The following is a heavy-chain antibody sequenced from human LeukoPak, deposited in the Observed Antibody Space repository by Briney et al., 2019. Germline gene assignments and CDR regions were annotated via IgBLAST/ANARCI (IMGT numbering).Heavy chain of an antibody. J-gene: IGHJ6*03. CDR3: ALTGYYYDSSGYNRGDYYYYYYMDV. V-gene: IGHV4-39*07. CDR2: IYHSGST. D-gene: IGHD3-22*01. CDR1: GGSISIIPYY. Sequence: PAETLSLTCTVSGGSISIIPYYLGWVRQPPGKGLEWIGSIYHSGSTYYNPSLESRVTISVDTSKNQFSLKLSSVTAADTAVYSCALTGYYYDSSGYNRGDYYYYYYMDVWGKGTTVTVSS.